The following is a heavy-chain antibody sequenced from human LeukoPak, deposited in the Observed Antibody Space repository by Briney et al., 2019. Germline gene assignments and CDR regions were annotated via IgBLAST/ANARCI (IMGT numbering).Heavy chain of an antibody. CDR2: ISGSGGST. V-gene: IGHV3-23*01. Sequence: PLGSLRLSCAASGFTFSSYAMSWVRRAPGKGLEWVSAISGSGGSTYYADSVKGRFTISRDNSKNTLYLQMNSLRAEDTAVYYCAKEYCSSTSCSPPSLWGQGTLVTVSS. CDR1: GFTFSSYA. D-gene: IGHD2-2*01. J-gene: IGHJ4*02. CDR3: AKEYCSSTSCSPPSL.